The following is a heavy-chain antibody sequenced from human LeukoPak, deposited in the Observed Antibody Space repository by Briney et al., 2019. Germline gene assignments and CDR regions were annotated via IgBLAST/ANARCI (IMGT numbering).Heavy chain of an antibody. V-gene: IGHV4-39*01. CDR2: IYYSGST. CDR1: GGSISSSSYY. D-gene: IGHD2-2*01. CDR3: ARAIYCSSTSCHLSGWFDP. J-gene: IGHJ5*02. Sequence: SEPLSLTCTVSGGSISSSSYYWGWIRQPPGKGLEWIASIYYSGSTYYSPSLKSRVTISVDTSKNQFSLKLSSVTAADTAVYYCARAIYCSSTSCHLSGWFDPWGQGTLVTVSS.